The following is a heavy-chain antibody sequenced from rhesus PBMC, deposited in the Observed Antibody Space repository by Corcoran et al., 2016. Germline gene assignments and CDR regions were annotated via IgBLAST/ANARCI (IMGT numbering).Heavy chain of an antibody. CDR2: ISGSGGST. V-gene: IGHV4-173*01. CDR3: AREGIAAAGTGDY. CDR1: GGSISSNY. J-gene: IGHJ4*01. Sequence: QLQLQESGPGLVKPSETLSLTCAVSGGSISSNYWSWIRQPPGKGLEWIGRISGSGGSTDYNPSLKSRVTISPDPSKNQLSLKLSSVTTADTAVYYCAREGIAAAGTGDYWGQGVLVTVSS. D-gene: IGHD6-25*01.